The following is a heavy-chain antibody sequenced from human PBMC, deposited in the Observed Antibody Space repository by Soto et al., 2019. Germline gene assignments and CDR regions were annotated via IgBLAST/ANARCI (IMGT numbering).Heavy chain of an antibody. CDR1: GGSITNSNW. CDR3: ATAAPYPYSYGYFDY. J-gene: IGHJ4*02. Sequence: SETLSLTCTVSGGSITNSNWWSLVRLPPAKGLEWIGDIYHAGSTNYNPSLKSRVTISVDTSKNQFSLKLSSVTAADTAVYYCATAAPYPYSYGYFDYWGQGTLVTVSS. V-gene: IGHV4-4*02. CDR2: IYHAGST. D-gene: IGHD5-18*01.